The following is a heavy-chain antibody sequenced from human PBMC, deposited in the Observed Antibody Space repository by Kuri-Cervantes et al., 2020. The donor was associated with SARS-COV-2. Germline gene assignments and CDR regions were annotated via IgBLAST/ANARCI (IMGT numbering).Heavy chain of an antibody. CDR3: ARDDLFVAAPFDY. D-gene: IGHD6-13*01. CDR1: GGSFSGYY. Sequence: SETLSLTCAVYGGSFSGYYWSWIRQPPGKGLEWIGEINHSGSTNYNPSLKSRVTISVDTSKNQFSLKLSSVTAADTAVYYCARDDLFVAAPFDYWGQGTLVTVSS. V-gene: IGHV4-34*01. CDR2: INHSGST. J-gene: IGHJ4*02.